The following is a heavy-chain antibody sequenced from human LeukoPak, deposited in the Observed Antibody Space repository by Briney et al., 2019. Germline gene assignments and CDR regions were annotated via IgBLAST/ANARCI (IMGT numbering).Heavy chain of an antibody. Sequence: QAGGSLRLSCAASGLTFSSYAMSWVRQTPGKGLEWVSGISGSGGSTYYADSVKGRFTISRDNSKNTLSLQMNSLRAEDTALYYCARGKGIAVSSFDYWGQGTLVTVSS. CDR3: ARGKGIAVSSFDY. J-gene: IGHJ4*02. CDR1: GLTFSSYA. D-gene: IGHD6-19*01. V-gene: IGHV3-23*01. CDR2: ISGSGGST.